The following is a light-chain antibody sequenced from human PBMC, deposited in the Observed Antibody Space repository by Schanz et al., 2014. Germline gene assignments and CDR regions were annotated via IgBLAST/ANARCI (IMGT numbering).Light chain of an antibody. CDR3: QQYYRYLET. V-gene: IGKV1-5*03. J-gene: IGKJ1*01. Sequence: DIQMTQSPSTLSASVGDRVTVTCRASQSISTWLAWYQQKPGKAPNLLIYKASNLESGVPSRFSGSGSVTEFTLTISSLQPEDFATYYCQQYYRYLETFGQGTKVEI. CDR2: KAS. CDR1: QSISTW.